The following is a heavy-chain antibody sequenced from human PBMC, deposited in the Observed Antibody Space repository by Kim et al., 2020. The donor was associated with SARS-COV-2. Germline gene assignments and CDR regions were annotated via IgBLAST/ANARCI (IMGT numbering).Heavy chain of an antibody. CDR1: GYTFTSYY. CDR3: ARVGTTYCSSGSCYYFDY. Sequence: ASVKVSCKASGYTFTSYYMHWVRQAPGQGLEWMGIINPSGGSTSYAQKFQGRVTMTRDTSTSTVYMELSSLRSEDTAVYYCARVGTTYCSSGSCYYFDYWGQGTLVTVSS. D-gene: IGHD2-15*01. CDR2: INPSGGST. J-gene: IGHJ4*02. V-gene: IGHV1-46*01.